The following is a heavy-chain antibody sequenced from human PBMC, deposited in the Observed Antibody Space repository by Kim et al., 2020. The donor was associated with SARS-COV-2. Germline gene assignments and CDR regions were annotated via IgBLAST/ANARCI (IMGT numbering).Heavy chain of an antibody. CDR3: ARGRLVATIREQNFDY. CDR1: GGTFSSYT. V-gene: IGHV1-69*02. CDR2: IIPILGIA. Sequence: SVKVSCKASGGTFSSYTISWVRQAPGQGLEWMGRIIPILGIANYAQKFQGRVTITADKSTSTAYMELSSLRSEDTAVYYCARGRLVATIREQNFDYWGQGTLVTVSS. J-gene: IGHJ4*02. D-gene: IGHD5-12*01.